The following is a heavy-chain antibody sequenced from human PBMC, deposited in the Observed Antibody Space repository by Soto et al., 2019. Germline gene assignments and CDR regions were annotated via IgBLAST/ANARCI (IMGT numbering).Heavy chain of an antibody. J-gene: IGHJ4*02. Sequence: QVQLVQSGAEVKKPGSSMKVSCKASGGTFSSYAISWVRQAPGQGLEWMGGLTPIFGTANYAQKFQGRVTITADESTSTAYMELSSLRSEDTAMYYCARGGLAVAGISDYYFDYWGQGTLVTVSS. CDR2: LTPIFGTA. V-gene: IGHV1-69*12. CDR3: ARGGLAVAGISDYYFDY. CDR1: GGTFSSYA. D-gene: IGHD6-19*01.